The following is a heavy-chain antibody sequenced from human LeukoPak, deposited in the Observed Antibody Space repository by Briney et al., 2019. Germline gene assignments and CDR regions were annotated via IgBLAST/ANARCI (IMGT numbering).Heavy chain of an antibody. Sequence: SXTXTXXGXXIXSSSXYWGWIRQPPGKGLEWIVSIYYSGSTYYNPSLKSRVTISVYTSKNQFSLKLSSVTAADTAVYYCARASTVNDFWSGSIMHYFDYWGQGTLVTVSS. J-gene: IGHJ4*02. CDR1: GXXIXSSSXY. CDR3: ARASTVNDFWSGSIMHYFDY. V-gene: IGHV4-39*07. D-gene: IGHD3-3*01. CDR2: IYYSGST.